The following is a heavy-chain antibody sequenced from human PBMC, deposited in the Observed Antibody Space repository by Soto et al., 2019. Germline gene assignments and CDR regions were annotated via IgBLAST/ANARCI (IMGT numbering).Heavy chain of an antibody. D-gene: IGHD5-12*01. V-gene: IGHV4-61*01. J-gene: IGHJ4*02. CDR1: GGSVSSGSYY. CDR3: ARVSGYDHILYLRDY. CDR2: IYYSGST. Sequence: SETLSLTCTVSGGSVSSGSYYWSWIRQPPGKGLEWIGYIYYSGSTNYSPSLKSRVTISVDTSKNQFSLKLSSVTAADTAVYYCARVSGYDHILYLRDYWGQGTLVTVS.